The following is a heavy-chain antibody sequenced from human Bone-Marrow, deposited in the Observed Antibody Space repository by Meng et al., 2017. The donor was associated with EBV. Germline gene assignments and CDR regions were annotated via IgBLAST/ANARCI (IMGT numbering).Heavy chain of an antibody. CDR3: ASESGRGFTPDY. D-gene: IGHD3-10*01. J-gene: IGHJ4*02. Sequence: GHLLKSGAEVKKPGSSVKVSCKPSGGTFRSDAVSWVRKAPGQGLEWMGGLIPMSDAPHYAQKFQGRVTIIADESASTHYMDLSGLRSEDTAVYYCASESGRGFTPDYWGQGTLVTVSS. V-gene: IGHV1-69*01. CDR1: GGTFRSDA. CDR2: LIPMSDAP.